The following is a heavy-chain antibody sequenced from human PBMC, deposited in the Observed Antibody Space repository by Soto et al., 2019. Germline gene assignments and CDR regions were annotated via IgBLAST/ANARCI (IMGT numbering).Heavy chain of an antibody. CDR1: GGSISSGGYY. CDR2: IYYGGRT. V-gene: IGHV4-31*03. J-gene: IGHJ5*02. D-gene: IGHD2-15*01. CDR3: ARYCSGGSCFDWFDP. Sequence: KPSETLSLTCSVSGGSISSGGYYWSWIRQYSGKGLEWIGYIYYGGRTYFNPSLKSRITISIDTSKNQFSLRLNSVTAADTAVYYCARYCSGGSCFDWFDPWGQGTLVTVSS.